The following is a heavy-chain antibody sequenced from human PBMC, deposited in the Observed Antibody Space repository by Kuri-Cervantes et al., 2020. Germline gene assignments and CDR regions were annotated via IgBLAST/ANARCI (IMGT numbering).Heavy chain of an antibody. V-gene: IGHV4-38-2*02. CDR2: IYHSGST. CDR1: GYSISSGYY. CDR3: ARAYLGLGKLDY. Sequence: SETLSLTCTVSGYSISSGYYWGWIRQPPGKGLEWIGSIYHSGSTNYNPSLKSRVTISVDTSKNQFSLKLSSVTAADTAVYYCARAYLGLGKLDYWGQGTLVTVSS. J-gene: IGHJ4*02. D-gene: IGHD7-27*01.